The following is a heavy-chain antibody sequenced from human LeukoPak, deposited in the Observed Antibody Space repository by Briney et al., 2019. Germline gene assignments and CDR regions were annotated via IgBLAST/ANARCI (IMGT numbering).Heavy chain of an antibody. V-gene: IGHV1-8*03. CDR3: ARGLESYDSSTYPVLSS. Sequence: GASVKVYCKASGYTFSNYDINWMRQATGQGLEWMGWMNPNSGDTRYAQKFQGRVTITRNTSINTAYMELSSLRSEDTAVYYCARGLESYDSSTYPVLSSWGQGTLVTLSS. D-gene: IGHD3-22*01. CDR2: MNPNSGDT. CDR1: GYTFSNYD. J-gene: IGHJ4*02.